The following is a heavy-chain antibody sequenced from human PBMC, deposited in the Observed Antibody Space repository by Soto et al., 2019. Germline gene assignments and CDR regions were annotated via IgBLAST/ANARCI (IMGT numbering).Heavy chain of an antibody. CDR3: ARDACSSSTCYTGMYPGMDV. Sequence: QVHLVQSGAEVKKPGSSVKVSCKASGGTLNTYAISWVRQAPGQGLEWMGGIIPVFGTPNYADTFQGRVTITAYEGTSTVSMELRGLRSEDTAVYYCARDACSSSTCYTGMYPGMDVWGQGTTVTFSS. D-gene: IGHD2-2*01. CDR2: IIPVFGTP. J-gene: IGHJ6*02. V-gene: IGHV1-69*01. CDR1: GGTLNTYA.